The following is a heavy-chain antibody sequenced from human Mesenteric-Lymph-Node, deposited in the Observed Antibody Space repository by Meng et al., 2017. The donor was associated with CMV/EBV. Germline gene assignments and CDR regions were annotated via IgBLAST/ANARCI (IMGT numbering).Heavy chain of an antibody. J-gene: IGHJ4*02. CDR3: ARDRWAAGPFDY. CDR1: GDSVSSNSAD. CDR2: TYYRSKWYN. D-gene: IGHD6-13*01. Sequence: SGDSVSSNSADWNWIRQSPSRGLEWLGRTYYRSKWYNDYAVSVKSRITINPDTSKNQFSLQLNSVTPEDTAVYYCARDRWAAGPFDYWGQGTLVTVSS. V-gene: IGHV6-1*01.